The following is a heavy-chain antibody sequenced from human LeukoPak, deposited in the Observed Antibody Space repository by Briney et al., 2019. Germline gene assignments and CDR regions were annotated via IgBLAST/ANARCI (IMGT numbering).Heavy chain of an antibody. CDR3: SRNLRGSGYYYFDY. J-gene: IGHJ4*02. CDR1: GFTFSDYY. V-gene: IGHV3-11*04. D-gene: IGHD3-22*01. Sequence: GGSLRLSCAASGFTFSDYYMSWIRQAPGKGLEWVSYISSSSSTIYYADSVKGRFTISRDNAKNSLYLQMNSLRDEDTAVYYCSRNLRGSGYYYFDYWGQGTLVTVSS. CDR2: ISSSSSTI.